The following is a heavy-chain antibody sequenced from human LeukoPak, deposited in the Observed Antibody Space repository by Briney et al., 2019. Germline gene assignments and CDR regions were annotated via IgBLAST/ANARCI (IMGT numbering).Heavy chain of an antibody. CDR1: GGSFSGYY. CDR2: INHSGST. D-gene: IGHD2-2*01. J-gene: IGHJ5*02. V-gene: IGHV4-34*01. CDR3: ARGGVVVVPAAITPWFDP. Sequence: PSETLSLTCAVYGGSFSGYYWSWIRQPPGKGLEWIWEINHSGSTNYNPSLKSRVTISVDTSKNQFSLKLSSVTAAHTAVYYRARGGVVVVPAAITPWFDPWGQGTLVTVSS.